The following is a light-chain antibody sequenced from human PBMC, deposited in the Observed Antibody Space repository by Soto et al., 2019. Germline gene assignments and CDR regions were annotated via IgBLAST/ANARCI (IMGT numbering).Light chain of an antibody. CDR2: LEGSGSY. CDR3: ETWDLRVV. J-gene: IGLJ2*01. V-gene: IGLV4-60*03. CDR1: SGHSSYI. Sequence: QPVLTQSSSASASLGSSVKLTCTLSSGHSSYIIAWHQQQPGKAPRYLMKLEGSGSYNKGSGVPDRFSGSSSGADRYLTISNLQSEDEADYYCETWDLRVVFGGGTKLTVL.